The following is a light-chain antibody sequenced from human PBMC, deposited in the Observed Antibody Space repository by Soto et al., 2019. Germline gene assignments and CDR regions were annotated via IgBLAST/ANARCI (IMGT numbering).Light chain of an antibody. CDR1: SSNIGNNY. CDR3: QSSDKSPDSSYV. CDR2: DNN. J-gene: IGLJ1*01. V-gene: IGLV1-51*01. Sequence: QSALTQPPSVSAAPGQKVTISCSGSSSNIGNNYVSWYQQLPGAAPKLLIYDNNKRPSGIPDRFSGSKSGTSATLGITGLQADDEGDYYCQSSDKSPDSSYVFGSGTKVTVL.